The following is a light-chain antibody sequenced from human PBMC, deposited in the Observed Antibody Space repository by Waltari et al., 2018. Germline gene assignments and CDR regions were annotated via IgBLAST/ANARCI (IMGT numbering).Light chain of an antibody. Sequence: CRASQGIAKCINWYQQRPGQAPKRLIYAASSLQRESPARFSGSGSGTDCTLTITSLQPDDFATYYCQQSYSGAPYTCGPGNKREIK. CDR3: QQSYSGAPYT. CDR1: QGIAKC. J-gene: IGKJ2*01. CDR2: AAS. V-gene: IGKV1-39*01.